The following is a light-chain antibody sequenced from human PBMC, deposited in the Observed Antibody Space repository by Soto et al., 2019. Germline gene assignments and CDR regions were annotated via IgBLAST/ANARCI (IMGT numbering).Light chain of an antibody. CDR1: SSDVGGYNY. Sequence: QSVLTQPPSASGSPGQSVTISCTGTSSDVGGYNYVSWYQQHPGKAPKLMIFEVSKRPSGVPDRFSGSESGNTASLTVSGLQDEDEADYYCSSYAGSRYVFGTGTKLTVL. J-gene: IGLJ1*01. CDR2: EVS. V-gene: IGLV2-8*01. CDR3: SSYAGSRYV.